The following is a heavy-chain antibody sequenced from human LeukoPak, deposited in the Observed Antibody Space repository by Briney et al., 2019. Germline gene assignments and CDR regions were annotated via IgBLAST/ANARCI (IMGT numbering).Heavy chain of an antibody. CDR3: ASVRPYCSGGSCYPEYYYYGMDV. D-gene: IGHD2-15*01. J-gene: IGHJ6*02. V-gene: IGHV4-59*01. CDR1: GGSISSYY. Sequence: PSETLSLTCTVSGGSISSYYWSWIRQPPGKGLEWIGYIYYSGSTNYNPSLKSRVTISVDTSKNQFSLKLSSVTAADTAVYYCASVRPYCSGGSCYPEYYYYGMDVRGQGTTVTVSS. CDR2: IYYSGST.